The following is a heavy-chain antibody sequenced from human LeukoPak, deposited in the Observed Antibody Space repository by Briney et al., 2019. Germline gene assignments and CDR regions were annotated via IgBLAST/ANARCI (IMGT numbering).Heavy chain of an antibody. J-gene: IGHJ4*02. CDR3: ASLRGDYVGNDFDY. CDR2: INWNGGST. V-gene: IGHV3-20*04. Sequence: PGGSLRLSCAASGFTSSSYWMSWVRQAPGKGLEWVSGINWNGGSTGYADSVKGRFTISRDNAKNSLYLQMNSLRAEDTALYYCASLRGDYVGNDFDYWGQGTLVTVSS. CDR1: GFTSSSYW. D-gene: IGHD4-23*01.